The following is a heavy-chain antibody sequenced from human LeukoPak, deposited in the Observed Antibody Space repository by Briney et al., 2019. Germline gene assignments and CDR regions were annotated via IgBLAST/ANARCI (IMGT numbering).Heavy chain of an antibody. CDR2: ISDRGGST. V-gene: IGHV3-23*01. CDR1: GFTFSSYA. Sequence: GGSLRLSCAASGFTFSSYAISWVRQAPGKGLDWVSTISDRGGSTYYADSVKGRFTISRDNSKNTLFLQMNSLRAEDTAVYYCARDGGQGSAYYFDYWGQGTLVSVSS. D-gene: IGHD3-16*01. CDR3: ARDGGQGSAYYFDY. J-gene: IGHJ4*02.